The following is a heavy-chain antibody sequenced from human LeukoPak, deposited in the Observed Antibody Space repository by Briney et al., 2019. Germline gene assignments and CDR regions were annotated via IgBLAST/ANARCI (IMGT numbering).Heavy chain of an antibody. D-gene: IGHD1-26*01. CDR1: GDSISSSSSY. Sequence: SETLSLTCTVSGDSISSSSSYWGWIRQPPGEGLEWIGSIYYSGSTYYNTSLKSRVTISVDTSRNQFSLKLSSVTAADTAVYYCARREGSSGSYDLYFDYWGQGTLVTVSS. CDR3: ARREGSSGSYDLYFDY. J-gene: IGHJ4*02. V-gene: IGHV4-39*01. CDR2: IYYSGST.